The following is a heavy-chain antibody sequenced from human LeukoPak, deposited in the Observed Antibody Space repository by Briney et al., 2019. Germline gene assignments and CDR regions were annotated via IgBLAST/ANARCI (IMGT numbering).Heavy chain of an antibody. D-gene: IGHD6-6*01. Sequence: QSGRSLRVSCTASGFTFRDYNINWFRQAPGRGLEWVGFIRAKADGGTTEYAASVKGRFTISRDDSKDVAYLQINNLRAEDTALYYSAGDDRSSGLHFAYLGPGTLVTVSS. CDR3: AGDDRSSGLHFAY. J-gene: IGHJ4*02. V-gene: IGHV3-49*03. CDR1: GFTFRDYN. CDR2: IRAKADGGTT.